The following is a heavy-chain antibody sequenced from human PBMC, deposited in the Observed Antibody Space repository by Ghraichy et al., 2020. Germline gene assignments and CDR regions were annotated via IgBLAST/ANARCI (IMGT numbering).Heavy chain of an antibody. CDR3: ARMGLLSAVAGTGQLSRGLLEYYYYGMDV. CDR1: GGSISSYY. V-gene: IGHV4-59*08. D-gene: IGHD6-19*01. CDR2: IYYSGST. J-gene: IGHJ6*02. Sequence: SETLSLTCTVSGGSISSYYWSWIRQPPGKGLEWIGYIYYSGSTNYNPSLKSRVTISVDTSKNQFSLKLSPVTAADTAVYYCARMGLLSAVAGTGQLSRGLLEYYYYGMDVWGQGTTVTVSS.